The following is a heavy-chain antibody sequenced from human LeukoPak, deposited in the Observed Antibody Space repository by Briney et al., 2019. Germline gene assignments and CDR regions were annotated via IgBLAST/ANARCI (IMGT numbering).Heavy chain of an antibody. CDR2: IYYSGST. V-gene: IGHV4-39*07. D-gene: IGHD6-13*01. CDR1: GGSISSSSYY. J-gene: IGHJ5*02. CDR3: ARDLAAAAVLGKRYNWFDP. Sequence: SETLSLTCTVSGGSISSSSYYWGWIRQPPGKGLEWIGSIYYSGSTNYNPSLKSRVTISVGTSKNQFSLKLSSVTAADTAVYYCARDLAAAAVLGKRYNWFDPWGQGTLVTVSS.